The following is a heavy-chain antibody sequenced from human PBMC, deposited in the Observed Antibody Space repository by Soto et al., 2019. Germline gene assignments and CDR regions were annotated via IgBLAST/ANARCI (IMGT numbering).Heavy chain of an antibody. CDR2: ISAYSGNT. J-gene: IGHJ4*02. CDR1: GYTFTSYG. V-gene: IGHV1-18*04. Sequence: ASVKVSCKASGYTFTSYGISWVRQAPGQGLEWMGWISAYSGNTNYAQKLQGRVTMTTDTSTSTAYMELRSLRSDDTAVYYCARDLGVDYDFCSGYSAARFDYWGQGTPVTVSS. D-gene: IGHD3-3*01. CDR3: ARDLGVDYDFCSGYSAARFDY.